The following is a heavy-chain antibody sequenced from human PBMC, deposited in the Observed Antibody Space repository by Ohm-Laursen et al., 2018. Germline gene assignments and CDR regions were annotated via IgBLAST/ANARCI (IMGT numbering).Heavy chain of an antibody. V-gene: IGHV3-23*01. Sequence: GSLRLSCTASGFTFSSYAMSWVRQAPGKGLEWVSSISGNAVRTYDADSVKGRFSISRDNSKNTLDLQMNSLRAEDTAVYYCAKGPFIAVAGSNYFFDHWGQGTLVTVSS. D-gene: IGHD6-19*01. CDR3: AKGPFIAVAGSNYFFDH. J-gene: IGHJ4*02. CDR2: ISGNAVRT. CDR1: GFTFSSYA.